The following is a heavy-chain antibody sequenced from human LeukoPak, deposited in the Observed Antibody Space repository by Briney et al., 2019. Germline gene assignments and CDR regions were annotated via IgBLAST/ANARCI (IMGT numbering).Heavy chain of an antibody. D-gene: IGHD4-17*01. V-gene: IGHV5-51*01. J-gene: IGHJ3*02. Sequence: GESLKISCKGSGYSFTSYWIGWVRQLPGKGLEWMGIIYPGDSDTRYSPSFQGQVTISADKSISTAYLQWSSLKASDTAMYYCARVLEDGDYGATDAFDIWGQGTMVTVSS. CDR2: IYPGDSDT. CDR3: ARVLEDGDYGATDAFDI. CDR1: GYSFTSYW.